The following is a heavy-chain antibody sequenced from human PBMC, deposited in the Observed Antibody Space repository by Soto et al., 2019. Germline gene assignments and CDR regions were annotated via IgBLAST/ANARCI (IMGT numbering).Heavy chain of an antibody. J-gene: IGHJ5*02. V-gene: IGHV4-34*01. D-gene: IGHD3-3*01. Sequence: QVQLQQWGAGLLKPSETLSLTCAVYGGSFSGYYWSWIRQPPGKGLEWIGEINHSGSTNYNPSLKSRVTISVDTSKNQFSLKLSSVTAADTAVYYCVRFRRRFLARSNWFDPWGQGTLVTVSS. CDR1: GGSFSGYY. CDR2: INHSGST. CDR3: VRFRRRFLARSNWFDP.